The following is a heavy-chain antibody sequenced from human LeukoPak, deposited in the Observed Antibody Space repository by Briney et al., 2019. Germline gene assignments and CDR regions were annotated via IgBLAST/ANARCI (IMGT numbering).Heavy chain of an antibody. Sequence: SETLSLTCTVSGGSISSSSYFWSWIRQPAGKGLEWIGYIYYSGSTNYNPSLKSRVTISVDTSKNQFSLKLSSVTAADTAVYYCARAPLGYCSSTSCHYYYYYYMDVWGKGTTVTVSS. D-gene: IGHD2-2*01. CDR2: IYYSGST. CDR3: ARAPLGYCSSTSCHYYYYYYMDV. J-gene: IGHJ6*03. V-gene: IGHV4-61*10. CDR1: GGSISSSSYF.